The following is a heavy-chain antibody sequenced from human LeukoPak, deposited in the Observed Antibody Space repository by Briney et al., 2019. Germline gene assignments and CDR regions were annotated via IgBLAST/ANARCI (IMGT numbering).Heavy chain of an antibody. CDR1: GFTFSSYG. Sequence: GGSLRLSCAASGFTFSSYGMHWVRQAPGKGLEWVAVISYDGSNKYYADSVKGRFTISRDNSKNTLYLQMNSLRVEDTAVYYCAKSSDYDSSASGYWGQGTLVIVSS. D-gene: IGHD3-22*01. CDR3: AKSSDYDSSASGY. CDR2: ISYDGSNK. J-gene: IGHJ4*02. V-gene: IGHV3-30*18.